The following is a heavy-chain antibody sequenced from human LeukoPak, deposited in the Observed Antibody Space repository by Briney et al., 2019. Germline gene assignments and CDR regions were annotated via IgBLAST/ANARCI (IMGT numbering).Heavy chain of an antibody. D-gene: IGHD3-16*02. CDR3: ARSRGDYVWGSYRRFDY. V-gene: IGHV4-34*01. J-gene: IGHJ4*02. CDR1: GGSFSVYY. CDR2: INHIGSN. Sequence: AATLSLTWAVNGGSFSVYYWSWTRHPPGKGLDWIGEINHIGSNNYNPPLKTRVPISGEMPKNHFPLKLSPVTPAHPPVYTCARSRGDYVWGSYRRFDYWGQRTLVTVSS.